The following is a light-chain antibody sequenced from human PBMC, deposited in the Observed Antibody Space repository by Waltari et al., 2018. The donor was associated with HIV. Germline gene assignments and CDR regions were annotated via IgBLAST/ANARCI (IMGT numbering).Light chain of an antibody. Sequence: QSALTQPRSVSGSPGQSVTISCTGTSSDVGGYNYVSWYQQNPGKAPKFIIYDVTKRPSGVPDCFSGSKSCNTASLTISGLQAEDEADYYCCSYAGNYPVLFGGGTKLTVL. CDR1: SSDVGGYNY. CDR3: CSYAGNYPVL. J-gene: IGLJ3*02. CDR2: DVT. V-gene: IGLV2-11*01.